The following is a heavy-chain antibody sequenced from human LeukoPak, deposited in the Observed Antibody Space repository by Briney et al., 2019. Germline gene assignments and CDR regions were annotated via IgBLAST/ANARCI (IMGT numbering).Heavy chain of an antibody. CDR1: GFSLSTSGMC. D-gene: IGHD3-22*01. CDR3: ARSSYYYDSSGYPLDY. Sequence: SGLALVKPTQTLTLTCTFSGFSLSTSGMCVSWIRQPPGKALEWLARIDWDDDKYYSTSLKTRLTISKDTSKNQVVLTMTNMDPVDTATYYCARSSYYYDSSGYPLDYWGQGTLVTVSS. CDR2: IDWDDDK. J-gene: IGHJ4*02. V-gene: IGHV2-70*11.